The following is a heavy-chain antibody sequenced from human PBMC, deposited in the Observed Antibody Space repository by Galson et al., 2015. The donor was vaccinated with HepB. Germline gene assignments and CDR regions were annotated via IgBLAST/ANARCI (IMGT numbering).Heavy chain of an antibody. CDR1: GFTFSNYA. Sequence: SLRLSCAASGFTFSNYAMTWVRQVPGKGPEWVSTISGSGGTTYYADSVKGRFTISRDNSNNTLSLQMNSLRNEETAVYYCARAKYQMSLWGYWGQGTLVTVSS. CDR2: ISGSGGTT. D-gene: IGHD2-21*01. J-gene: IGHJ4*02. CDR3: ARAKYQMSLWGY. V-gene: IGHV3-23*01.